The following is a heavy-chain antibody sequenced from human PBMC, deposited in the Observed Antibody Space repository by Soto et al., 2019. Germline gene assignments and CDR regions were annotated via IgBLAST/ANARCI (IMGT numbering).Heavy chain of an antibody. CDR2: IIPIFGTA. CDR3: ARDHYDSGYYGMDV. D-gene: IGHD3-22*01. Sequence: SVRVSCKASGGTFSSYTISWVRQAPGQGLEWMGGIIPIFGTANYAQKFQGRVTITADESTSTAYMELSSLRSEDTAVYYCARDHYDSGYYGMDVWGQGTTVTVSS. V-gene: IGHV1-69*13. CDR1: GGTFSSYT. J-gene: IGHJ6*02.